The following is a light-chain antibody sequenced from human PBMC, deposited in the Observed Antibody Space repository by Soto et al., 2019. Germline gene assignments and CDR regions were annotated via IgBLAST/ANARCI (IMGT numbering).Light chain of an antibody. CDR1: SSNIGNNY. CDR3: GTWDSSLSAHV. Sequence: VLTQPPSVSAAPGQKFTISCSGSSSNIGNNYVSWYQQLPGTAPKLLIFENNNRPSRIPDRFSGSKSGTSATLGITGLQSGDEADYYCGTWDSSLSAHVFATGTKVTVL. CDR2: ENN. V-gene: IGLV1-51*02. J-gene: IGLJ1*01.